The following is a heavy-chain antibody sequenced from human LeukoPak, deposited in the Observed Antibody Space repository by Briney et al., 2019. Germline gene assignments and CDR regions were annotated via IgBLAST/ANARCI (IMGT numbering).Heavy chain of an antibody. V-gene: IGHV3-21*01. CDR3: ARDLGGNYDILTGYYL. Sequence: GGSLRLSCAASGFTVHSNYMNWVRQAPGKGLEWVSSISSSSSYIYYADSVKGRFTISRDNAKNSLYLQMNSLRAEDTAVYYCARDLGGNYDILTGYYLWGQGTLVTVSS. J-gene: IGHJ5*02. CDR2: ISSSSSYI. D-gene: IGHD3-9*01. CDR1: GFTVHSNY.